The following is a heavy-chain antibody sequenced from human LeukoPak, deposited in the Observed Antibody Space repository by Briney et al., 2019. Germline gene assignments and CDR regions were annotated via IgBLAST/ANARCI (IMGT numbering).Heavy chain of an antibody. CDR3: AREAGPYSSSSDAFDI. D-gene: IGHD6-6*01. CDR2: ISGSGGSA. Sequence: GSLRLSCAASGFTFSSYAMSWVRQAPGKGLEWVSAISGSGGSAYYADSVKGRFTISRDNSKNTLYLQMNSLRAEDTAVYYCAREAGPYSSSSDAFDIWGQGTMVTVSS. CDR1: GFTFSSYA. V-gene: IGHV3-23*01. J-gene: IGHJ3*02.